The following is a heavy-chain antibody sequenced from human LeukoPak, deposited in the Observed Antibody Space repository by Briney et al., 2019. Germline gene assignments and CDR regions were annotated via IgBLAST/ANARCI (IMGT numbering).Heavy chain of an antibody. CDR1: GYTFTGYY. D-gene: IGHD6-6*01. V-gene: IGHV1-2*02. Sequence: ASVKVSCKASGYTFTGYYMHWVRQAPGQGLEWMGWINPNSGGTNYAQKFQGRVTMTRDTSISTAYMELSRLRSDDTAVYYCARDRVAARPYNYYYYYMDVWGKGTTVTVSS. CDR3: ARDRVAARPYNYYYYYMDV. CDR2: INPNSGGT. J-gene: IGHJ6*03.